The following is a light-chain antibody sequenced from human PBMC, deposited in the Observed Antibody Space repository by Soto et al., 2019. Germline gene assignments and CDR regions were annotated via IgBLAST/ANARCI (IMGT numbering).Light chain of an antibody. Sequence: EIVLTQSPATLSLSPGERATLSCRASQTVSSYLAWYQQKPGQAPRLLIYDASNRATGIPARFSCSGSGTVFTLTIFSLDPEDHPVYYCLQRYKLPPTFDGGTKVEIK. CDR2: DAS. CDR1: QTVSSY. CDR3: LQRYKLPPT. J-gene: IGKJ4*01. V-gene: IGKV3-11*01.